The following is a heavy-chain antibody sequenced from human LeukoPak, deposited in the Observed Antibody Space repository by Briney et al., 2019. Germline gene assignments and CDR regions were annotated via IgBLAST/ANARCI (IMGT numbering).Heavy chain of an antibody. CDR1: GFTLSSYW. CDR3: ATSRTFDY. J-gene: IGHJ4*02. Sequence: GGSLRLSCAASGFTLSSYWMHWVRHAPGKGLVWVPHINIDGSNTKYADCVKGRFTISRDNAENTLYLQMNSLRVDDTAVYYCATSRTFDYWGQGTLVTVSS. V-gene: IGHV3-74*03. CDR2: INIDGSNT.